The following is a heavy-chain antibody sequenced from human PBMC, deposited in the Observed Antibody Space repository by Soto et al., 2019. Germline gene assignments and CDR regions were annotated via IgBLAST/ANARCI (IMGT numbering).Heavy chain of an antibody. CDR2: IYYSGST. V-gene: IGHV4-39*01. J-gene: IGHJ4*02. CDR1: GGSISSSSYY. CDR3: ARHGGVRGVTPFDY. Sequence: QLQLQESGPGLVKPSETLSLTCTVSGGSISSSSYYWGWIRQPPGKGLEWIGSIYYSGSTYYNPSLKSRVTISVDTSKNQFSLKLSSVTAADTAVYYCARHGGVRGVTPFDYWGQGTLVTVSS. D-gene: IGHD3-10*01.